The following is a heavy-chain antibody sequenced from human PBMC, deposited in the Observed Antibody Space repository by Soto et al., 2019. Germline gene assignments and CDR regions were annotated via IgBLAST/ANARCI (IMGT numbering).Heavy chain of an antibody. J-gene: IGHJ5*02. V-gene: IGHV4-30-4*01. CDR3: ARGEGSGSYSGWFDP. D-gene: IGHD3-10*01. CDR2: IYYRGST. CDR1: GVSISSGDYY. Sequence: QVQLQESGPGLVKPSQTLSLTCTVSGVSISSGDYYWSWIRQPPGKGLELCGNIYYRGSTYYNPPLKSRVTKSVDTSKNQVSLKLSSVTAADTAVYYCARGEGSGSYSGWFDPWGQGTLVTVSS.